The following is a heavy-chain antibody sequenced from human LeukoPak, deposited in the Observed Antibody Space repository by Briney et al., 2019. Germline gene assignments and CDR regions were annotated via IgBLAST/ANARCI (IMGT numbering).Heavy chain of an antibody. CDR3: ARGVSYFDY. V-gene: IGHV4-31*03. Sequence: SQTLSLTCTVSGASIRGVGSSWGWIRQHPGKGLEWIGYIYYSGSTYYNPSLKSRVTISVDTSKNQSSLKLSSVTAADTAVYYCARGVSYFDYWGQGTLVTVSS. J-gene: IGHJ4*02. CDR2: IYYSGST. CDR1: GASIRGVGSS.